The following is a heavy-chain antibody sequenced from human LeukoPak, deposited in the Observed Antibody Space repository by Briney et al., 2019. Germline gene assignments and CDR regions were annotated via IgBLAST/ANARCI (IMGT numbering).Heavy chain of an antibody. CDR2: IYYSGST. V-gene: IGHV4-59*01. Sequence: SETLSLTCTVSGGSISSYYWSWIRQPPGKGLEWIGYIYYSGSTNYNPSLKSRVTISEDTSKNQFSLKLSSVTAADTAVYYCARVAWGWFYFDYWGQGTLVTVSS. CDR1: GGSISSYY. J-gene: IGHJ4*02. D-gene: IGHD7-27*01. CDR3: ARVAWGWFYFDY.